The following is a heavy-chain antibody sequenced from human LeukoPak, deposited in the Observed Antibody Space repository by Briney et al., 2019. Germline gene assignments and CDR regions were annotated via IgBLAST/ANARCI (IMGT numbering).Heavy chain of an antibody. CDR2: ISGSGGST. J-gene: IGHJ4*02. CDR3: AKDSYYDILTGYEDY. V-gene: IGHV3-23*01. D-gene: IGHD3-9*01. CDR1: GFTFSSYA. Sequence: GGSLRLSCAASGFTFSSYAMSWVRQAPGKGLEWVSAISGSGGSTYYADSVKGRFTISRDNSKNTLYLQMNGLRAEDTAVYYCAKDSYYDILTGYEDYWGQGTLVTVSS.